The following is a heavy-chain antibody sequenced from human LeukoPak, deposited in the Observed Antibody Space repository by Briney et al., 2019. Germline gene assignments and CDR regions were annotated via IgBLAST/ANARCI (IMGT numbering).Heavy chain of an antibody. J-gene: IGHJ4*02. CDR3: ARGDGPGGYFDY. V-gene: IGHV1-46*01. CDR1: GGTFSSYA. Sequence: ASVKVSCKASGGTFSSYAISWVRQAPGQGLEWMGIINPSGGSTSYAQKFQGRVTMTRDTSTSTVYMELSSLRSEDTAVYYCARGDGPGGYFDYWGQGTLVTVSS. D-gene: IGHD5-24*01. CDR2: INPSGGST.